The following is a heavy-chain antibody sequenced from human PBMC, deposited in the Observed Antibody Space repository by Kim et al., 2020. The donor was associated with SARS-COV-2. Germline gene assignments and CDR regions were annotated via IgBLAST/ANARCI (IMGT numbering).Heavy chain of an antibody. CDR2: ISWNSGSI. J-gene: IGHJ4*02. V-gene: IGHV3-9*01. Sequence: GGSLRLSCAASGFTFDDYAMHWVRQAPGKGLEWVSGISWNSGSIGYADSVKGRFTISRDNAKNSLYLQMNSLRAEDTALYYCAKAYCGGDCYYYFDYWGQGTLVTVSS. CDR1: GFTFDDYA. D-gene: IGHD2-21*02. CDR3: AKAYCGGDCYYYFDY.